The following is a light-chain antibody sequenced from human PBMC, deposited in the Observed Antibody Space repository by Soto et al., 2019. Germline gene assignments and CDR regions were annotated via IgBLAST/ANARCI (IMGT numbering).Light chain of an antibody. CDR3: SSYTTSSTRV. CDR2: EVT. Sequence: QSALTQPASVSGSPGQSIAISCTGSSSDVGICNYVSWYQQRPGKVPKLIIYEVTNRPSGVSNRFSGSKSGNTASLTISGLQAEDEADYYCSSYTTSSTRVFGTGTKVTVL. CDR1: SSDVGICNY. V-gene: IGLV2-14*01. J-gene: IGLJ1*01.